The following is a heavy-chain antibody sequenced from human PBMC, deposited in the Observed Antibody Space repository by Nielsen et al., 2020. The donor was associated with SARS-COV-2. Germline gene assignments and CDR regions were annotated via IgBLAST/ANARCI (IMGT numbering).Heavy chain of an antibody. J-gene: IGHJ4*02. D-gene: IGHD1-26*01. CDR1: GFTFSSYA. Sequence: GESLKISCAASGFTFSSYAMSWVRQAPGKGLEWVSAISGSGGSTYYADSVKGRFTISRDNAKNSLYLQMNSLRDEDTAVYYCARGAQRVTIDYWGQGTLVTVSS. CDR2: ISGSGGST. V-gene: IGHV3-23*01. CDR3: ARGAQRVTIDY.